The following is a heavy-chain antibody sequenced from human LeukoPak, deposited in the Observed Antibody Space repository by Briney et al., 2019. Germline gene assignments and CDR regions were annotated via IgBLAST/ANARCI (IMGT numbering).Heavy chain of an antibody. CDR2: ISSSSSYI. D-gene: IGHD3-22*01. Sequence: GGSLRLSCAASGFTFSSYSMNWVRQAPGKGLEWVSSISSSSSYIYYADSVKGRFTISRDNAKNSLYLQMNSLRAEDTALYYCAKERDSSGSTLDYWGQGTLVTVSS. CDR1: GFTFSSYS. V-gene: IGHV3-21*04. CDR3: AKERDSSGSTLDY. J-gene: IGHJ4*02.